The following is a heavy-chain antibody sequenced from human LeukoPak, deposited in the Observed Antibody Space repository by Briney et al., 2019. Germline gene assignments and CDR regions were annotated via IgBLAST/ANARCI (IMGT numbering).Heavy chain of an antibody. D-gene: IGHD4-17*01. CDR2: IYTSGST. V-gene: IGHV4-4*07. Sequence: SETLSLTCTVSGGSISSYYWSWIRQPAGKGLEWIGRIYTSGSTNYNPSLKSRVTMSVDTSKNQFSLKLSSVTAADTAVYYCARDVNDYGDSNWFDPWGQGTLVTVSS. J-gene: IGHJ5*02. CDR3: ARDVNDYGDSNWFDP. CDR1: GGSISSYY.